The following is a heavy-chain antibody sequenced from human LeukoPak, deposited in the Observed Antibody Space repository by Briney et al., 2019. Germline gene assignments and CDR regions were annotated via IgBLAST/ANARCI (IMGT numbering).Heavy chain of an antibody. CDR1: GYRFTSYW. Sequence: GESLKISCKGSGYRFTSYWIGWVRLIPGKGLEWMGIIYPGDSDTRYSPSFQGQVTISVDKSISTAYLQWSSLKASDTAMYYCARAISYSSDWPGYFDYWGQGTLVTVSS. J-gene: IGHJ4*02. CDR2: IYPGDSDT. D-gene: IGHD6-19*01. CDR3: ARAISYSSDWPGYFDY. V-gene: IGHV5-51*01.